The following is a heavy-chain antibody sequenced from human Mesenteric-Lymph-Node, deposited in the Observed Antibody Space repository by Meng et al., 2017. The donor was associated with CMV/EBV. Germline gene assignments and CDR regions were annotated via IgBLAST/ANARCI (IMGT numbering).Heavy chain of an antibody. CDR1: GFTFDDYA. J-gene: IGHJ5*02. CDR2: ISWNSGTI. CDR3: TKASYQLLERANWFDP. D-gene: IGHD2-2*01. V-gene: IGHV3-9*01. Sequence: SLKISCAASGFTFDDYALHWVRQAPGKGLEWVSGISWNSGTIAYADSVKGRFTISRDNSKNTLYLQMNSLRAEDTAIYYCTKASYQLLERANWFDPWGQGTLVTVSS.